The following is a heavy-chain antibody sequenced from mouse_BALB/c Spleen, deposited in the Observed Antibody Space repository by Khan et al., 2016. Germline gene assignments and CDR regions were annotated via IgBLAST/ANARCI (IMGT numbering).Heavy chain of an antibody. CDR2: IRNKAGGYTT. Sequence: EVELVESGGGLVQTGGSLRLSCATSGFTFTDYYMTWVRQPPGKALEWLGFIRNKAGGYTTEYSASVKGRFTISRDNSQRILYLQMNTLRAEDSATYYCASLTVTIAYWGRGTLVTVSA. D-gene: IGHD4-1*01. V-gene: IGHV7-3*02. J-gene: IGHJ3*01. CDR1: GFTFTDYY. CDR3: ASLTVTIAY.